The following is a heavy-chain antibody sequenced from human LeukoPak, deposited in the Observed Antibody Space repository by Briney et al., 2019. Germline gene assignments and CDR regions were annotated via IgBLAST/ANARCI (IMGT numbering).Heavy chain of an antibody. CDR1: GFTFSDYA. V-gene: IGHV3-23*01. CDR3: ARDRVAVAVKRGYFDY. Sequence: GGSLRLSCAASGFTFSDYATSWVRQAPGKGLEWVSYISGGGGSTYYADSVKGRFTISRDNSKNTLYLQMISLRAEDTAVYYCARDRVAVAVKRGYFDYWGQGTLVTVSS. J-gene: IGHJ4*02. CDR2: ISGGGGST. D-gene: IGHD6-19*01.